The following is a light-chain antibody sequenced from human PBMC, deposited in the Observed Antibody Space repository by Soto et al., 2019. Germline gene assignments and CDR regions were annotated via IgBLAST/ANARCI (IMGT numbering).Light chain of an antibody. V-gene: IGKV1-9*01. CDR1: QGISSY. Sequence: DIQLTQSPSFLSASVGDRVTITCRASQGISSYLAWYQQKPGKAPKLLIYAASTLQSGVPSRFSGSGSGTEFTLTTSSLQPEDFATYYCQQLSTYPLTFGGGAKVEIK. CDR2: AAS. J-gene: IGKJ4*01. CDR3: QQLSTYPLT.